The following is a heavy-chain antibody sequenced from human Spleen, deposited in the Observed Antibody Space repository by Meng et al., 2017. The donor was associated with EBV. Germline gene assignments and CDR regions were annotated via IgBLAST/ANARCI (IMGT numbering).Heavy chain of an antibody. CDR1: GDSVSSNSAG. CDR2: TYYRSKWFH. CDR3: AFGGGGYGSVGYNY. V-gene: IGHV6-1*01. J-gene: IGHJ4*02. Sequence: QGLLPQAGLGLGRPSLTPSLTCAISGDSVSSNSAGWNWIRQSPSRGLEWLGRTYYRSKWFHDYAISVKGRITINPDTSNNQFSLQLNSMTPEDTAVYYCAFGGGGYGSVGYNYWGQGILVTVSS. D-gene: IGHD5-12*01.